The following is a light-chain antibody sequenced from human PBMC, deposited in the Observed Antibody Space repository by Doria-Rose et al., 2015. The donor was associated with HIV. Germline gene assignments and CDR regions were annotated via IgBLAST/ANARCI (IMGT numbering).Light chain of an antibody. CDR1: SGDVGAYNY. Sequence: QSVVTQPPSASGSPGQSVTISCTGTSGDVGAYNYVSWYQQYPYKAAKLMTVEVTKRPPGVPDRFSGSKSGNTASLTVSGLQVEDEADYYCTTYAGANILVFGGGTKLTVL. CDR3: TTYAGANILV. CDR2: EVT. J-gene: IGLJ3*02. V-gene: IGLV2-8*01.